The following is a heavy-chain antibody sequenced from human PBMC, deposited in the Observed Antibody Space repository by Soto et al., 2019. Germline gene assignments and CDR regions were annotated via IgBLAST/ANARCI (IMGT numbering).Heavy chain of an antibody. CDR1: GGSISSSSYY. Sequence: QLQLQESGPGLLKPSETLSLTCTVSGGSISSSSYYWGWIRQPPGKGLEWIGSIYYSGSTYYNPSLKRRVTISVDTSKDQFSLKLSSVTAADTAEYYCARHVGSSSWSGRGMDVWGQGTTVTVSS. D-gene: IGHD6-13*01. CDR3: ARHVGSSSWSGRGMDV. V-gene: IGHV4-39*01. J-gene: IGHJ6*02. CDR2: IYYSGST.